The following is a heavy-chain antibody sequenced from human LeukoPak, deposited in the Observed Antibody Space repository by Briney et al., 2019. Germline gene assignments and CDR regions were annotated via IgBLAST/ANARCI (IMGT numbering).Heavy chain of an antibody. D-gene: IGHD1-1*01. Sequence: ASVKFSCKASGYTFTSYGISWVRQAPGQGLEWMGWISAYNGNTNYAQKFQGRATMTTDTSTSTAYMELRSLRSDDTAVYYCARDENWNDDGGKGYNWFDSWGQGTLVTVSS. J-gene: IGHJ5*01. V-gene: IGHV1-18*01. CDR3: ARDENWNDDGGKGYNWFDS. CDR1: GYTFTSYG. CDR2: ISAYNGNT.